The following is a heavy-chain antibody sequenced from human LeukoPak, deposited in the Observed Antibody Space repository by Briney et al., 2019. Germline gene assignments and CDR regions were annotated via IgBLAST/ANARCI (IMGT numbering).Heavy chain of an antibody. D-gene: IGHD1/OR15-1a*01. J-gene: IGHJ4*02. V-gene: IGHV4-34*01. Sequence: PSEILSLTCAVYGGSFSGYYWSWIRQPPGKGLEWIGEINHSGSTNYNPSLKSRVTISVDTSKNQFSLKLSSVTAADTAVYYCARRSQQRNFDYWGQGTLVTVSS. CDR1: GGSFSGYY. CDR3: ARRSQQRNFDY. CDR2: INHSGST.